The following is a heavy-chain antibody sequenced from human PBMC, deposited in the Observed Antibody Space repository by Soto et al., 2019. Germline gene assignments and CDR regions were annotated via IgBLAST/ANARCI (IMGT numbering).Heavy chain of an antibody. V-gene: IGHV4-4*02. CDR1: GGSVNSPNW. J-gene: IGHJ4*02. CDR2: MHHSGSS. CDR3: GRANSSGSPIDS. Sequence: QVQLQQSGPGLVEPSGTLSLTCAVSGGSVNSPNWWNWVRQPPETGLEWIGEMHHSGSSNYKPSLNTRLTLSVDKSNNELSTNLNSVTAADTAIYYCGRANSSGSPIDSWGQGILVTVSS. D-gene: IGHD6-19*01.